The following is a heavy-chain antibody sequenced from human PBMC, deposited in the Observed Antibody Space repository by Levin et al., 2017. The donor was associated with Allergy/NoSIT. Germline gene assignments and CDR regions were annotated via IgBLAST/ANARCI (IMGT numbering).Heavy chain of an antibody. CDR1: GFTFSSYA. V-gene: IGHV3-30*03. CDR2: VSYDGSKK. D-gene: IGHD3-3*01. Sequence: GGSLRLSCAASGFTFSSYAMHWVRQAPGKGLEWVALVSYDGSKKYYADSVRGRFTISRDNSKSTLYLQMNSLRAEDTVVYYCARDYYDFSSGHDGPVDYWGQGTLVTVSS. CDR3: ARDYYDFSSGHDGPVDY. J-gene: IGHJ4*02.